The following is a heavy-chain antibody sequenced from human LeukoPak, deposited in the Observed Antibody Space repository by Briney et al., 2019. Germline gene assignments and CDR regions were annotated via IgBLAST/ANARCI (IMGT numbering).Heavy chain of an antibody. J-gene: IGHJ6*03. Sequence: PGGSLRLSCETSGFTLSSYGMHWVRQAPGTGLEWVAFIRYDGKQDYYAESVRGRFTISRDNSKNTLYVQMNSLRAEDTAVYYCAKEGYSRGYYSYYYMDVWGKGTTVTVSS. CDR1: GFTLSSYG. CDR2: IRYDGKQD. CDR3: AKEGYSRGYYSYYYMDV. V-gene: IGHV3-30*02. D-gene: IGHD6-13*01.